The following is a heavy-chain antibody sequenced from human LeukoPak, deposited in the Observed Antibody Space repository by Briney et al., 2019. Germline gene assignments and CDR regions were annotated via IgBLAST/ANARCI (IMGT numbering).Heavy chain of an antibody. D-gene: IGHD3-3*01. J-gene: IGHJ5*02. V-gene: IGHV1-69*13. Sequence: GASVKVSCKASGGTFSSYAISWVRQAPGQGLEWMGGIIPIFGTANYAQKFQGRVTITADESTSTAYMELSSLRSEDTAVYYCARDWSGYTNWFDPWGQGTLVTVSS. CDR2: IIPIFGTA. CDR3: ARDWSGYTNWFDP. CDR1: GGTFSSYA.